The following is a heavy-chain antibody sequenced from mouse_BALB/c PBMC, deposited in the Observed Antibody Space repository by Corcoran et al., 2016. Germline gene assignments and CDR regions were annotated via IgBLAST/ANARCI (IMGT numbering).Heavy chain of an antibody. J-gene: IGHJ2*01. CDR2: ISCYNGAT. V-gene: IGHV1S34*01. CDR1: GYSFTGYY. CDR3: ARDYYGSSYFDY. Sequence: LVKTGASVKISCKASGYSFTGYYMHWVKQSHGKSLEWIGYISCYNGATSYNQKFKGKATFTVDTSSSTASMQFNSLTSEDSAVYYCARDYYGSSYFDYWGQGTALTVSS. D-gene: IGHD1-1*01.